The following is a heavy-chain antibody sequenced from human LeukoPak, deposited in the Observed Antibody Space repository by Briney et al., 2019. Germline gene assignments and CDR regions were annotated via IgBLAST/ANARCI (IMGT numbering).Heavy chain of an antibody. CDR2: IYSSGRT. D-gene: IGHD6-13*01. V-gene: IGHV4-59*08. Sequence: SETLSLTCTVSGGSISSYYWSWIRQPPGKGLEWIEYIYSSGRTNYNPSLKSRVTIFVDTSKNQSSLKLSSVTAADTAVYYCARRSSTWSFDYWGQGTLVTVSS. CDR3: ARRSSTWSFDY. CDR1: GGSISSYY. J-gene: IGHJ4*02.